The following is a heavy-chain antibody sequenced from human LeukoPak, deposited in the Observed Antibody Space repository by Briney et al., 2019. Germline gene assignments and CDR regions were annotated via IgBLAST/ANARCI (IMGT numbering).Heavy chain of an antibody. CDR2: LYYSGST. CDR3: ARYYSGSYGFDY. CDR1: GGSISSSYYY. Sequence: PSETLSLTCTVSGGSISSSYYYWGWIRQPPGEGLEWIGYLYYSGSTYYNPSLKSRVTMSVDTSKNQFSLKLSSVTAADTAVYYCARYYSGSYGFDYWGQGTLVTVSS. D-gene: IGHD1-26*01. J-gene: IGHJ4*02. V-gene: IGHV4-39*01.